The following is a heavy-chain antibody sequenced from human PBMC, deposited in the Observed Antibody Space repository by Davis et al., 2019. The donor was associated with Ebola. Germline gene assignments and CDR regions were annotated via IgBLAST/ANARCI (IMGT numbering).Heavy chain of an antibody. CDR2: IYYSGST. V-gene: IGHV4-61*08. J-gene: IGHJ5*02. Sequence: MPSETLSLTCTVSGGSISSGGYYWSWIRQHPGKGLEWIGYIYYSGSTNYNPSLKSRVTISVDTSKNQFSLKLSSVTAADTAVYYCARQGGDIVLVPAAFDPWGQGTLVTVSS. CDR1: GGSISSGGYY. CDR3: ARQGGDIVLVPAAFDP. D-gene: IGHD2-2*01.